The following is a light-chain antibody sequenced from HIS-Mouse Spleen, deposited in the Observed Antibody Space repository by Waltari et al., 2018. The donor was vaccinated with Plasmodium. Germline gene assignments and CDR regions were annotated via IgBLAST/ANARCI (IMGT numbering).Light chain of an antibody. Sequence: SYELTQPPSVSVSPGQTARITCSGDALPKQLHYWYQQKPGQAPVLVIYKDSERPSGIPERFSGSSSGTTVTLTISGVQAEDEADYYCQSADSSGTYQVFGGGTKLTVL. CDR3: QSADSSGTYQV. V-gene: IGLV3-25*03. J-gene: IGLJ2*01. CDR2: KDS. CDR1: ALPKQL.